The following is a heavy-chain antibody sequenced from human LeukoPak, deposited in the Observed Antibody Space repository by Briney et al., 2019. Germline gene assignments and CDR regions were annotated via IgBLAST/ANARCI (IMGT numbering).Heavy chain of an antibody. D-gene: IGHD3-10*01. Sequence: SETLSLTCAVYSGSFSGYYWSWIRQPPGKGLEWIGEINHSGSTNYNPSLKSRVTISVDTSKNQFSLKLSSVTAADTAVYYCARGYYYFDYWGQGTLVTVSS. CDR2: INHSGST. J-gene: IGHJ4*02. CDR1: SGSFSGYY. V-gene: IGHV4-34*01. CDR3: ARGYYYFDY.